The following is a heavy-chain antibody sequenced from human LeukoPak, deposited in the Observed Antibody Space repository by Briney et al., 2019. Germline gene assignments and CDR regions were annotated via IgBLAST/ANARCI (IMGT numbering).Heavy chain of an antibody. CDR2: MSILSGIT. CDR3: AREFEYSTSGAGY. D-gene: IGHD6-6*01. Sequence: GGSLRLSCAGSGFPFSGYSMNWVRQTPGKGLEWVSSMSILSGITYYAESVKGRFTVSRDNAKNLLHLQMNSLRVEDTAIYYCAREFEYSTSGAGYWGQGTLITVSS. CDR1: GFPFSGYS. J-gene: IGHJ4*02. V-gene: IGHV3-21*01.